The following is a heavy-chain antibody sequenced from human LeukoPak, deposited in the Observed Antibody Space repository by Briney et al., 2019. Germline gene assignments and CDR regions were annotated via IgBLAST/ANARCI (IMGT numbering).Heavy chain of an antibody. CDR2: LYYDGVS. J-gene: IGHJ4*02. CDR3: ARLGVYTSSWYRFYYFDY. CDR1: GGSISSSDYL. D-gene: IGHD6-13*01. V-gene: IGHV4-39*01. Sequence: SETLSLTCTVSGGSISSSDYLWGWVRQPPGKGLEWIGDLYYDGVSSYNPSLKSRVTISVDTSKNQFSLKLSSVTAADTAVYYCARLGVYTSSWYRFYYFDYWGQGSLVTISS.